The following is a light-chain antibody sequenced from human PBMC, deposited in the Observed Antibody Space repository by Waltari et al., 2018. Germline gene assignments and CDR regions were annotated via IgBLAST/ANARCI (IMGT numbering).Light chain of an antibody. CDR3: GSWDSSLGIGV. V-gene: IGLV1-51*01. CDR2: EDN. Sequence: QSVLTQAPSVSAAPGQTVTISCSGSTPTIGNNYFSWYQQFPGTAPKIVIYEDNRRPSGIPDRFSGSKSGASATLGITGLQTGDEADYYCGSWDSSLGIGVLGGGTRLTVL. J-gene: IGLJ3*02. CDR1: TPTIGNNY.